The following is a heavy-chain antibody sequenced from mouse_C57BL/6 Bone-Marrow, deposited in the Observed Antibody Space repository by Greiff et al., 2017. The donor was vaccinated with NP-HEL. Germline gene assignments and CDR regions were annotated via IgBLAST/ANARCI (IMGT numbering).Heavy chain of an antibody. D-gene: IGHD2-4*01. V-gene: IGHV5-4*01. CDR2: ISDGGSYT. CDR1: GFTFSSYA. CDR3: ARGDDYDEAY. J-gene: IGHJ3*01. Sequence: EVQLVESGGGLVKPGGSLKLSCAASGFTFSSYAMSWVRQTPEKRLEWVATISDGGSYTYYPDNVKGRFTISRDNAKNNLYLQMSHLKSEDTAMYYCARGDDYDEAYWGQGTLVTVSA.